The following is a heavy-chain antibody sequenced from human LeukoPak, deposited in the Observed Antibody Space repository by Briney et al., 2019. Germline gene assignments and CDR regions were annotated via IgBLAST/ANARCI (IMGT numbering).Heavy chain of an antibody. CDR2: ISSSGGST. CDR3: AKDVLARYSSIWYYFDY. V-gene: IGHV3-23*01. Sequence: GGSLRLSCAASGFTFSSYAMSWVRQAPGKGLEWVSAISSSGGSTYYADSVKGRFTISRDNSRNTLYLQMNSLRAEDTAVYYCAKDVLARYSSIWYYFDYWGQGIPVTVSS. J-gene: IGHJ4*02. CDR1: GFTFSSYA. D-gene: IGHD6-13*01.